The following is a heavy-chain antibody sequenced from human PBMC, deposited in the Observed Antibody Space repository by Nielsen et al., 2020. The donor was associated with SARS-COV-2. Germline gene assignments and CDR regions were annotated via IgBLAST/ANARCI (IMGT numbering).Heavy chain of an antibody. Sequence: LRLSCAASGFTFDDYAMHWVRQAPGKGLEWVSGISWNSGSIGYADSVKGRFTISRDNAKNSLYLQMNSLRAEDTALYYCAKIPGDFDAFDIWGQGTMVTVSS. CDR1: GFTFDDYA. J-gene: IGHJ3*02. D-gene: IGHD4-17*01. CDR2: ISWNSGSI. V-gene: IGHV3-9*01. CDR3: AKIPGDFDAFDI.